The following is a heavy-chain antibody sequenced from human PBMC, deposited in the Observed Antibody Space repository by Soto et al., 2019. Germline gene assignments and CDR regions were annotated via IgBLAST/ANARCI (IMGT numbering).Heavy chain of an antibody. CDR2: ISAGAGST. CDR1: GFTLSSYA. V-gene: IGHV3-23*01. Sequence: GGSLRLSCAASGFTLSSYAMSWVRQAPGKGLGWVSTISAGAGSTHYAESVKGRFTISSDNSKTTLYLQMISLRAEDTAVYYCANQYFDYWGQGTLVTVSS. CDR3: ANQYFDY. J-gene: IGHJ4*02.